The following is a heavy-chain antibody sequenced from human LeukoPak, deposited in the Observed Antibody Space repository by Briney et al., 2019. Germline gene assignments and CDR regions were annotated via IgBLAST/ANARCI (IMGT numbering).Heavy chain of an antibody. D-gene: IGHD6-13*01. Sequence: ASVKVSCKASGGTFSSYAISWVRQAPGQGLEWMGGIIPIFGTANYAQKFQGRVTITTDESTSTAYMELSSLRSEDTAVYYCARHVVLAAGKDNWFDPWGEGTLVTVSS. CDR2: IIPIFGTA. V-gene: IGHV1-69*05. CDR3: ARHVVLAAGKDNWFDP. J-gene: IGHJ5*02. CDR1: GGTFSSYA.